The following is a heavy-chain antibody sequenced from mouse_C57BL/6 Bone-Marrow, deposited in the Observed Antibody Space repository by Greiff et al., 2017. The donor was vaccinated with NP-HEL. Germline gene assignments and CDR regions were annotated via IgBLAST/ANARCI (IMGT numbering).Heavy chain of an antibody. CDR1: GFTFSDYG. CDR2: ISSGRSTI. Sequence: EVKLVESGGGLVKPGGSLKLSCAASGFTFSDYGMHWVRQAPEKGLAWVAYISSGRSTIYYADTVKGRFTISRDNAKNTLFLQRTSLRSEDTAMYYCARRYRGLYYYAMDYWGQGTSVTVSS. D-gene: IGHD2-12*01. J-gene: IGHJ4*01. V-gene: IGHV5-17*01. CDR3: ARRYRGLYYYAMDY.